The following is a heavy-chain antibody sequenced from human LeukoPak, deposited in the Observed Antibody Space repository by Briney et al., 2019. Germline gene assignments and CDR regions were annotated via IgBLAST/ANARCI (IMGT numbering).Heavy chain of an antibody. J-gene: IGHJ4*02. Sequence: PGGSLRLSCVVSRFTFSTYWMSWVRQAPGKGLECVATIKQDGSVKNYGDSVQGRFTISRDNSKDTLYLQMNSLRAEDTAVYYCARVDCRSTSCSPFDYWGQGTLVTVS. V-gene: IGHV3-7*01. CDR2: IKQDGSVK. D-gene: IGHD2-2*01. CDR1: RFTFSTYW. CDR3: ARVDCRSTSCSPFDY.